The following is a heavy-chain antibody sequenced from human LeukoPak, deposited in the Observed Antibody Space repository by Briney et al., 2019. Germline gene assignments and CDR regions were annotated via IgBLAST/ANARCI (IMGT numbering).Heavy chain of an antibody. CDR1: GFTFSSYS. V-gene: IGHV3-21*01. CDR3: ARADSSGYSHFDY. D-gene: IGHD3-22*01. Sequence: KSGGSLRLSCAASGFTFSSYSMNWFRQAPGKGLEWVSSISSSSSYIYYADSVKGRFTISRDNAKNSLYLQMNSLRAEDTAVYYCARADSSGYSHFDYWGQGTLVTVSS. CDR2: ISSSSSYI. J-gene: IGHJ4*02.